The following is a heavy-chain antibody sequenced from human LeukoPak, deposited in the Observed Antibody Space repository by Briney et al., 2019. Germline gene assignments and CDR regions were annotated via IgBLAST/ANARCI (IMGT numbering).Heavy chain of an antibody. CDR1: GGSISSYY. Sequence: SETLSLTCTVSGGSISSYYWSWIRQPPGKGLEWIGYIYYSGSTNYNPSLKSRVTISVDTSKNQFSLKLSSVTAADTAVYYCARGISTLDPWGQGTLVTVSS. CDR3: ARGISTLDP. D-gene: IGHD5/OR15-5a*01. CDR2: IYYSGST. J-gene: IGHJ5*02. V-gene: IGHV4-59*01.